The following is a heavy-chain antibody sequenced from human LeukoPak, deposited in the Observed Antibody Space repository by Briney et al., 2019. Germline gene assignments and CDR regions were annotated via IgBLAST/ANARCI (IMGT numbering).Heavy chain of an antibody. J-gene: IGHJ6*02. D-gene: IGHD2-15*01. CDR1: GFTFSNYA. CDR2: VSTSGVDT. Sequence: GGSLRLSCAVSGFTFSNYAMSWVRQAPGKGLEWVSGVSTSGVDTYYVDSVKGRFTISRDNSKNTLYLQMNSLRAEDTAVYYCAKDQRYWAVWGQGTTVTVSS. V-gene: IGHV3-23*01. CDR3: AKDQRYWAV.